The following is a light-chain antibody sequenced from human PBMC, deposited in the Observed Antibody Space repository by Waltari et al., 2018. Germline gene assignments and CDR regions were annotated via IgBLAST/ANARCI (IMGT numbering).Light chain of an antibody. J-gene: IGKJ2*01. Sequence: DVQMTQSPSSLSASVGYRVTITCRASQSTWSHLNWYQQKPGKAPKILIYGASTLQGGVPSRFSGSGSGTDFTLTISSLQPEDSATYYCQQSYHIPYTFGQGTKLEIK. CDR1: QSTWSH. CDR3: QQSYHIPYT. V-gene: IGKV1-39*01. CDR2: GAS.